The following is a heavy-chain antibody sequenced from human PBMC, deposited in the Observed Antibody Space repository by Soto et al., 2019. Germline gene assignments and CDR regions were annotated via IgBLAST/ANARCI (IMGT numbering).Heavy chain of an antibody. D-gene: IGHD3-16*01. J-gene: IGHJ4*02. CDR1: GRSATTDEDH. V-gene: IGHV4-30-4*01. CDR3: DTESRATYVDFEQ. CDR2: ISNSGIS. Sequence: SETLSLTCSVCGRSATTDEDHCKWSTQPPWKGLEWSGYISNSGISGYNPYLKTRLSMSVERAKNQFTLRMTSVTAADTGVYWCDTESRATYVDFEQWGQGTHLTVCS.